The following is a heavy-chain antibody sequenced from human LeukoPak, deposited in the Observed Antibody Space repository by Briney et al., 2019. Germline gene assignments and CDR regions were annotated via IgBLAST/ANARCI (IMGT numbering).Heavy chain of an antibody. Sequence: PGVPLTLSCAASGFTFSSYEINGVRRSRGRGGVGVTHVGGSGTTIYYAHCVKGRFPVSRENAQNTLYLKMNSLRAEDTAVYYRARGSLYYYGMAVWGKGTTVTVSS. CDR1: GFTFSSYE. CDR2: VGGSGTTI. J-gene: IGHJ6*04. V-gene: IGHV3-48*03. CDR3: ARGSLYYYGMAV.